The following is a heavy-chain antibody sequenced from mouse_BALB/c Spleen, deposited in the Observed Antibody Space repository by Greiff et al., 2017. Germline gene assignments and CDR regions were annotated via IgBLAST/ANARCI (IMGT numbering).Heavy chain of an antibody. CDR1: GFNIKDTY. D-gene: IGHD4-1*01. Sequence: EVQGVESGAELVKPGASVKLSCTASGFNIKDTYMHWVKQRPEQGLEWIGRIDPANGNTKYDPKFQGKATITADTSSNTAYLQLSSLTSEDTAVYYCARLGLFADWGQGTLVTVSA. CDR3: ARLGLFAD. CDR2: IDPANGNT. V-gene: IGHV14-3*02. J-gene: IGHJ3*01.